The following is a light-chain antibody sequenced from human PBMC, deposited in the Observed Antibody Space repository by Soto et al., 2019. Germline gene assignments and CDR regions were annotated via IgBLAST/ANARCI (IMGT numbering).Light chain of an antibody. J-gene: IGKJ4*01. Sequence: EIVRPQSPATLSVSAGERATLSCRASQSVGSDLAWYQQTPGQAPRLVLYDIFTRATGVTTRISGSGSGTEFTLSISSLQSEDVAVYYCHQYNSWPLTFGGGTKVDIK. V-gene: IGKV3D-15*01. CDR1: QSVGSD. CDR2: DIF. CDR3: HQYNSWPLT.